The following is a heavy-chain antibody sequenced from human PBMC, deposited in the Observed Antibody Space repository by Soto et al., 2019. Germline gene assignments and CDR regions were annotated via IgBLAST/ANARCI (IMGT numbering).Heavy chain of an antibody. Sequence: SETLSLTSAVYGGSFSGYYWSWIRQPPGKGLEWIGEINHSGSTNYNPSLKSRVTISVDTSKNQFSPKLSSVTAADTAVYYCARAGIAARPFDYWGQGTLVTVSS. CDR1: GGSFSGYY. D-gene: IGHD6-6*01. J-gene: IGHJ4*02. V-gene: IGHV4-34*01. CDR3: ARAGIAARPFDY. CDR2: INHSGST.